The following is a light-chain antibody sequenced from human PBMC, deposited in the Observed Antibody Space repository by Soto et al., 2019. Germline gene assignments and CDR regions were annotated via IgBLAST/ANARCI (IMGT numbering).Light chain of an antibody. CDR2: APS. J-gene: IGKJ1*01. CDR3: KHPNSYSET. CDR1: QSIRYY. V-gene: IGKV1-5*01. Sequence: EIQQTPFPPAPSTSERDRVTITCRASQSIRYYPAWYQQMPGKAPKHLIYAPSSFERSDPSTFSGSGSGTKFTLTITRLPPDNFPTCFCKHPNSYSETFGQGT.